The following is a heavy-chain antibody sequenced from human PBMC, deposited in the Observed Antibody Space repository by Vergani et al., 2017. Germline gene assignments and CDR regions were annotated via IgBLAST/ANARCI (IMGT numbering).Heavy chain of an antibody. CDR2: IYYSGST. CDR1: GGSISSSSYY. D-gene: IGHD3-3*01. V-gene: IGHV4-39*07. CDR3: ARGDFGHEFDY. Sequence: QLQLQESGPGLVKPSETLSLTCTVSGGSISSSSYYWGWIRQPPGKGLEWIGYIYYSGSTYYNPSLKSRVTISVDTSKNQFSLKLSSVTAADTAVYYCARGDFGHEFDYWGQGTLVTVSS. J-gene: IGHJ4*02.